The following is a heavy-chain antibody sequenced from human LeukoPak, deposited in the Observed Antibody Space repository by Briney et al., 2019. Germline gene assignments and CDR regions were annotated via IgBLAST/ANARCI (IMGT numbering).Heavy chain of an antibody. J-gene: IGHJ4*02. CDR2: IYHSGST. CDR3: ARVEYSSSASHFDY. CDR1: GGSISGSSYY. Sequence: SETLSLTCTVSGGSISGSSYYWGWIRQPPGKGLEWIGEIYHSGSTNYNPSLKSRVTISVDKSKNQFSLKLSSVTAADTAVYYCARVEYSSSASHFDYWGQGTLVTVSS. V-gene: IGHV4-39*07. D-gene: IGHD6-6*01.